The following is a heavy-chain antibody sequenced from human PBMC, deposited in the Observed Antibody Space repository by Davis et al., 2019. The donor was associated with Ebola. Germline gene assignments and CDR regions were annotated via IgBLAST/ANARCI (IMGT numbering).Heavy chain of an antibody. Sequence: GGSLRLSCAASGFTFSSYGMHWVRQAPGKGLEWVAVIWYDGSNKYYADSVKGRFTISRDNSKNTLYLQMNSLRAEDTAVYYCARDPAAARGYYGMDVWGQGTTVTVSS. CDR3: ARDPAAARGYYGMDV. CDR2: IWYDGSNK. D-gene: IGHD1-26*01. CDR1: GFTFSSYG. V-gene: IGHV3-33*01. J-gene: IGHJ6*02.